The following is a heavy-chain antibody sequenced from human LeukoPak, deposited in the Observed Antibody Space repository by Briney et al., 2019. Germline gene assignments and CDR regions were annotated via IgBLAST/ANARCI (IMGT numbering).Heavy chain of an antibody. Sequence: NPSETLSLTCTVSGGSISSFYWRWIRQPPGKGLEWMGYIYYSGSTNYNPSLKSRVTISVHTSKNQFSLKLRSVTAADTAVYYCARMYSSSREGLDYWGQGTLVTVSS. CDR3: ARMYSSSREGLDY. CDR2: IYYSGST. J-gene: IGHJ4*02. CDR1: GGSISSFY. D-gene: IGHD6-13*01. V-gene: IGHV4-59*01.